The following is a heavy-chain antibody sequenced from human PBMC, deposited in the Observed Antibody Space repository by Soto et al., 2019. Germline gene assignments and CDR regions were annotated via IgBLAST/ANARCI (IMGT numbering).Heavy chain of an antibody. Sequence: EVQLLESGGGLVQPGGSLRLSCAASGFTFSSYAMNWVRQAPGKGLEWVSGVSGMSGSGGSTYYADSVKGRFTISRDNSKTTLYLQMNSVRAEDTAGYYCAEDRGGGVSDAFDIWGRGTMVTVSA. D-gene: IGHD3-16*01. CDR3: AEDRGGGVSDAFDI. J-gene: IGHJ3*02. V-gene: IGHV3-23*01. CDR2: MSGSGGST. CDR1: GFTFSSYA.